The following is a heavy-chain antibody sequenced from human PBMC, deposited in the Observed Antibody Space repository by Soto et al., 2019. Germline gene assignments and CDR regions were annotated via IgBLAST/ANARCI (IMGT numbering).Heavy chain of an antibody. Sequence: QVQLVQSGAAVKKPGASVKISCKASGYAFSGFALHWVRQVPGQRLEWMGWINPENGNTKVSQSLQGRVSLTRDTSATTVFMQLGSLTSKDTATYYCAREATVSWQNCFDPWGQGTLVTVSA. J-gene: IGHJ5*02. CDR2: INPENGNT. D-gene: IGHD2-21*01. CDR1: GYAFSGFA. V-gene: IGHV1-3*01. CDR3: AREATVSWQNCFDP.